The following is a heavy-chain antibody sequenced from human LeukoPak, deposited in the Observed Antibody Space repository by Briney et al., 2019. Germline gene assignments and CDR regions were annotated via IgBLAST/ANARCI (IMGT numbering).Heavy chain of an antibody. J-gene: IGHJ5*02. CDR1: GGTFSSYA. V-gene: IGHV1-69*05. D-gene: IGHD1-26*01. Sequence: GASVKVSCKASGGTFSSYAISWVRQVPGQGLEWMGRIIPIFGTANYAQKFQGRVTITTDESTSTAYMELSSLRSEDTAVYYCARAGSEVAKTPWYWFDPWGQGTLVTVSS. CDR3: ARAGSEVAKTPWYWFDP. CDR2: IIPIFGTA.